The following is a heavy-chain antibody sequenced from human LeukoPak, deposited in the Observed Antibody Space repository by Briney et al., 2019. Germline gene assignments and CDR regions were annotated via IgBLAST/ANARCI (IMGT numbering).Heavy chain of an antibody. CDR3: AREGYDSYPALVSFDY. Sequence: ASVKVSCKASGYTFTSYYMHWVRQAPGQGLEWMGIINPSGGSTSYAQKFQGRVTMTRDTSTSTVYMELSSLRSEDTAVYYCAREGYDSYPALVSFDYWGQGTLVTVSS. D-gene: IGHD3-22*01. V-gene: IGHV1-46*01. CDR1: GYTFTSYY. J-gene: IGHJ4*02. CDR2: INPSGGST.